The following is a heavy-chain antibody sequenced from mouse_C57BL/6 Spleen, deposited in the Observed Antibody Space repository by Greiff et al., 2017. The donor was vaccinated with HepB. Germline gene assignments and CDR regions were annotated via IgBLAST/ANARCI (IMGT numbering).Heavy chain of an antibody. CDR3: ARSRPDWYFDV. CDR1: GYTFTSYT. V-gene: IGHV1-4*01. J-gene: IGHJ1*03. Sequence: QAQLQQSGAELARPGASVKMSCKASGYTFTSYTMHWVKQRPGQGLEWIGYINPSSGYTKYNQKFKDKATLTADKSSSTAYMQLSSLTSEDSAVYYCARSRPDWYFDVWGTGTTVTVSS. CDR2: INPSSGYT.